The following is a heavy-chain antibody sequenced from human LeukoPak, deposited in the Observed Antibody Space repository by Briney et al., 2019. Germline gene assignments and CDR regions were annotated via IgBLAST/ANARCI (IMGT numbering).Heavy chain of an antibody. D-gene: IGHD6-19*01. V-gene: IGHV3-7*03. CDR2: IKQDGSEK. CDR1: GFTFSTYW. J-gene: IGHJ4*02. Sequence: PGGSLRPSCAASGFTFSTYWMSWVRQAPGKGLEWVANIKQDGSEKYYVDSVKGRFTISRDNAKNSLYLQMNSLRAEDTAVYYCQAEASTVAGTVYWGQGTLVTVSS. CDR3: QAEASTVAGTVY.